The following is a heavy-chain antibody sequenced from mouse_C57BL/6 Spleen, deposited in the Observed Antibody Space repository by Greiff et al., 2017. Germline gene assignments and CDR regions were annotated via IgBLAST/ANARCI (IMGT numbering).Heavy chain of an antibody. CDR2: INPSACNT. CDR1: GYTFTSYW. V-gene: IGHV1-69*01. J-gene: IGHJ4*01. CDR3: TAQAVGYAMDD. Sequence: QVQLKQPGAELVLPGASVKLSCTASGYTFTSYWMPWVQQKPGQGLEWIGVINPSACNTNYNQKFKGQSTVTVDKSSSTDYMQLSSLTSEDSACYYCTAQAVGYAMDDWGKGTSVTVAS. D-gene: IGHD3-2*02.